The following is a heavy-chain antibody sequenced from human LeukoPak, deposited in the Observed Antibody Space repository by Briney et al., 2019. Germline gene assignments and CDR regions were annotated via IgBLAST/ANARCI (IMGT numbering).Heavy chain of an antibody. Sequence: SETLSLTCTVSSGSIVPNYWSWIRQPPGKGLEWIACIYHSGSTNYNPSLKSRVTISVDPSKNQFSLNLNSVTAADTAVYYCARHPSLGYFRDWGQGILVTVSS. V-gene: IGHV4-59*08. D-gene: IGHD6-6*01. CDR2: IYHSGST. J-gene: IGHJ1*01. CDR3: ARHPSLGYFRD. CDR1: SGSIVPNY.